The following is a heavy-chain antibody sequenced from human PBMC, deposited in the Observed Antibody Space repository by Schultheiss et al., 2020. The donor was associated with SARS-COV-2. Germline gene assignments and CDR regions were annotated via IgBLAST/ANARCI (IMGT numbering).Heavy chain of an antibody. D-gene: IGHD2-2*01. CDR1: GFTFSSYA. CDR2: ISYDGSNK. CDR3: AKDSGLGYCSSTSCHDAEYYFDY. V-gene: IGHV3-30*04. Sequence: GGSLRLSCAASGFTFSSYAMHWVRQAPGKGLEWVAVISYDGSNKYYADSVKGRFTISRDNSKNTLYLQMNSLRAEDTAVYYCAKDSGLGYCSSTSCHDAEYYFDYWGQGTLVTVSS. J-gene: IGHJ4*02.